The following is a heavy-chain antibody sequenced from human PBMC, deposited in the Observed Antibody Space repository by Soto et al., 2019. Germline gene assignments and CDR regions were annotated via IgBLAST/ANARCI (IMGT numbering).Heavy chain of an antibody. CDR3: ARVGIFMKDGSSNSWGALHY. Sequence: QVQLQESGPGLVKPSETLSLTCTVSGGSISSYYWSWIRQPPGKGLEWIGYIYYSGSTNYNPSLLSRVTISVHMSKNLFSLKVSSVTAADTAIYYSARVGIFMKDGSSNSWGALHYWGQGTLVTVSS. J-gene: IGHJ4*02. V-gene: IGHV4-59*01. CDR2: IYYSGST. CDR1: GGSISSYY. D-gene: IGHD2-2*01.